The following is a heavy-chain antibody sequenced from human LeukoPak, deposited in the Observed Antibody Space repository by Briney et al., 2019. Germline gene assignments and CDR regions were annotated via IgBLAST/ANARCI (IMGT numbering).Heavy chain of an antibody. Sequence: ASVKVSCKASGGTFSSYAISWVRQAPGQRLEWMGWINAGNGNTKYSQEFQGRVTITRDTSASTAYMELSSLRSEDMAVYYCARYGLAVAGLFDPWGQGTLVTVSS. D-gene: IGHD6-19*01. V-gene: IGHV1-3*03. CDR3: ARYGLAVAGLFDP. CDR2: INAGNGNT. CDR1: GGTFSSYA. J-gene: IGHJ5*02.